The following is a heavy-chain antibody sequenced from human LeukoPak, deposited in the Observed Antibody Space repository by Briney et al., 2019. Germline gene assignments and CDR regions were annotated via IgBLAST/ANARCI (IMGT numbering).Heavy chain of an antibody. J-gene: IGHJ4*02. D-gene: IGHD2-2*01. CDR1: GGSIRSSYYY. CDR2: INHSGST. Sequence: SETLSLTCTVSGGSIRSSYYYWGWIRQPPGKGLEWIGEINHSGSTNYNPSLKSRVTISVDTSKNQFSLKLSSVTAADTAVYYCARLVKRYCSSTSCSDFDYWGQGTLVTVSS. V-gene: IGHV4-39*07. CDR3: ARLVKRYCSSTSCSDFDY.